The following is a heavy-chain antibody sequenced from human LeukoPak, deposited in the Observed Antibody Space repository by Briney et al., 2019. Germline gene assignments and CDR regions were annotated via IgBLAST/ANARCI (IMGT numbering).Heavy chain of an antibody. D-gene: IGHD3-3*01. CDR3: ARDPRLEISGMVIDMLDY. V-gene: IGHV3-48*03. CDR2: ISSSGSTI. CDR1: GFTFSSYE. Sequence: PGGSLRLSCAASGFTFSSYEMNWVRQAPGKGLEWVSYISSSGSTIYYADSVKGRFTISRDNAKNSLYLQMNSLRAEDTAVYYCARDPRLEISGMVIDMLDYWGQGTLVTVSS. J-gene: IGHJ4*02.